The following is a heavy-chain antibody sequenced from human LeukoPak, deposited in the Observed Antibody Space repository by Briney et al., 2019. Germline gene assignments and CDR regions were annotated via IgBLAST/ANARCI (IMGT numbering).Heavy chain of an antibody. D-gene: IGHD2-2*01. Sequence: ASVKVSCKASGYTFTTYYIHWVRQAPGQGLEWLGGINPSGGNTAYAQKFQGRVTMTRDTSTTTVYMELSSLRSEDTAVYYCARVRSSTSCYDYWGQGTLVTVSS. CDR1: GYTFTTYY. V-gene: IGHV1-46*01. CDR2: INPSGGNT. J-gene: IGHJ4*02. CDR3: ARVRSSTSCYDY.